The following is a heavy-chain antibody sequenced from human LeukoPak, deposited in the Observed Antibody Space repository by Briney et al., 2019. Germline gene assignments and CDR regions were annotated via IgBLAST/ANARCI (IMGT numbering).Heavy chain of an antibody. J-gene: IGHJ4*02. CDR3: AKRGVVIRVILVGFHKEAYYFDS. D-gene: IGHD3-22*01. CDR2: ISDSGGRT. Sequence: GGSLRLSCAVSGITLSNYGMSWVRQAPGKGLEWVAGISDSGGRTNYADSVKGRFTISRDNPKNTLYLQMNSLRAEDMAVYFCAKRGVVIRVILVGFHKEAYYFDSWGQGALVTVSS. V-gene: IGHV3-23*01. CDR1: GITLSNYG.